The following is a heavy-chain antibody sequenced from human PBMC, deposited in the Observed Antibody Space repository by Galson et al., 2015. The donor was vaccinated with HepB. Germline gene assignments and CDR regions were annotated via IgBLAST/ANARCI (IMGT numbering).Heavy chain of an antibody. CDR1: GFTFDDYT. CDR2: ISWDGGST. V-gene: IGHV3-43*01. J-gene: IGHJ4*02. D-gene: IGHD7-27*01. CDR3: AVLGPGYFDY. Sequence: SLRLSCAASGFTFDDYTMHWVRQAPGKGLEWVSLISWDGGSTYYADSVKGRFTISRDNSKNSLYLQMNSLRTEDTGLYYCAVLGPGYFDYWGQGTLVTVSS.